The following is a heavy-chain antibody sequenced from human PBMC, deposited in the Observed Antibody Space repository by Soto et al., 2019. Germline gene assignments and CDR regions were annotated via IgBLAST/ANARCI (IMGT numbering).Heavy chain of an antibody. V-gene: IGHV6-1*01. J-gene: IGHJ3*01. CDR2: TYYRSKWFH. D-gene: IGHD3-10*01. CDR1: GDRFSSDILP. CDR3: ARGNALDV. Sequence: GNLQKQGPGRGNPSKPPHLTCAISGDRFSSDILPWNWIRQSPSRGLEWLGRTYYRSKWFHDYAASVKSRITINPDTSKNQFSLELNSMTPEDTAVYYCARGNALDVWGQGTVVTVSS.